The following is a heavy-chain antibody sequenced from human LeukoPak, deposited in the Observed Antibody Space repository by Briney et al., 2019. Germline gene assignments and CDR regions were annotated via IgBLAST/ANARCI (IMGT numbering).Heavy chain of an antibody. J-gene: IGHJ6*02. CDR3: ARSLSGRYSYGYDYYYYGMDV. V-gene: IGHV4-59*01. CDR2: IYYSGST. Sequence: SETLSLTCTVSGGSISSYYWSWIRQPPGKGLEWIGYIYYSGSTNYNPSLKSRVTISVDTSKNQFSLKLSSVTAADTAVYYCARSLSGRYSYGYDYYYYGMDVWGQGTTVTVSS. D-gene: IGHD5-18*01. CDR1: GGSISSYY.